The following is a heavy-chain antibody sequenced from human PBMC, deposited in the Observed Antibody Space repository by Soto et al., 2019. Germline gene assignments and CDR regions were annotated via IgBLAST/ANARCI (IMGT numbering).Heavy chain of an antibody. CDR1: GFTFSSYS. D-gene: IGHD6-13*01. V-gene: IGHV3-21*01. CDR2: ISSSSSYI. J-gene: IGHJ6*02. Sequence: GGSLRLSCAASGFTFSSYSMNWVRQAPGKGLEWVSSISSSSSYIYYADSVKGRFTISRDNAKNSLYLQMNSLRAEDTAVYYCARDEGAQQLFHYYYGMDVWGQGTTVTVSS. CDR3: ARDEGAQQLFHYYYGMDV.